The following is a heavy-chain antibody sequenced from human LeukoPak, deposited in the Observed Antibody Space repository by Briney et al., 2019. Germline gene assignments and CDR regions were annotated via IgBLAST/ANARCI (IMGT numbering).Heavy chain of an antibody. V-gene: IGHV1-8*01. CDR2: MNPNSGNT. D-gene: IGHD3-9*01. CDR1: GYTFTSYD. CDR3: ARGLKVRYFDWLNWFDP. Sequence: ASVKVSCKASGYTFTSYDMNWVRQATGQGLEWMGWMNPNSGNTGYAEKVQGRVTMTSNTSISTAYMELSSLRSEDTAVYYCARGLKVRYFDWLNWFDPWGQGTLVTVSS. J-gene: IGHJ5*02.